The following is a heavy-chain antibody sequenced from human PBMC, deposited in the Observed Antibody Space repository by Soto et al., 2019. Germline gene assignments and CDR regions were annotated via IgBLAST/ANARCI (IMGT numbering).Heavy chain of an antibody. J-gene: IGHJ4*02. CDR3: ARYDFGTFDY. CDR2: IYHTEST. CDR1: GDSISSSFW. V-gene: IGHV4-4*02. Sequence: SETLSLTCAVCGDSISSSFWWSWVRQPPGKGLEWIGEIYHTESTVYNPSLKSRVTISVDKSKNQFSLNLDSVTAADTAVYYCARYDFGTFDYWGRGIPFTV. D-gene: IGHD4-17*01.